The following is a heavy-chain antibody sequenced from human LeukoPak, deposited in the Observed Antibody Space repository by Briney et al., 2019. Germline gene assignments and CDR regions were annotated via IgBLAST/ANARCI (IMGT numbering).Heavy chain of an antibody. CDR2: ISSNGGST. V-gene: IGHV3-64*01. CDR3: ARDIIYDFWSGSRSYYYMDV. CDR1: GFTFSSYA. Sequence: GGSLRLSCAASGFTFSSYAMHWVRQAPGKGLEYVSAISSNGGSTYYANSVKGRFTISRGNSKNTLYLQMGSLRAEDMAVYYCARDIIYDFWSGSRSYYYMDVWGKGTTVTVSS. J-gene: IGHJ6*03. D-gene: IGHD3-3*01.